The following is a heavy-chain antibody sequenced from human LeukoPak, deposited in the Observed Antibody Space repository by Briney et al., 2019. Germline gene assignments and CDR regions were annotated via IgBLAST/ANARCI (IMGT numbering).Heavy chain of an antibody. Sequence: GGSLRLSCAASGFTFNNYAMSWVRQAPGKGLEWVSTISGSGGGTYYADSVKGRFTISRDNSKNTLYLQMNSLTVEDTAVYYCARSQSSSLIDYWGQGTLVTVSS. CDR3: ARSQSSSLIDY. CDR2: ISGSGGGT. CDR1: GFTFNNYA. D-gene: IGHD6-13*01. J-gene: IGHJ4*02. V-gene: IGHV3-23*01.